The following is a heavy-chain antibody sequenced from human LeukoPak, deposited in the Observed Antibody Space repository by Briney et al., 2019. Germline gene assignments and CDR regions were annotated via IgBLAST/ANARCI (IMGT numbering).Heavy chain of an antibody. Sequence: PGGSLRLSCAASGFTFSSYSMNWVRQAPGKGLEWVSSISSSSSYIYYADSVKGRFTISGDNAKNSLYLQMNSLRAEDTAVYYCARDWRYYDILTGYDIYYYDYWGQGTLVTVSS. J-gene: IGHJ4*02. CDR3: ARDWRYYDILTGYDIYYYDY. CDR2: ISSSSSYI. V-gene: IGHV3-21*01. CDR1: GFTFSSYS. D-gene: IGHD3-9*01.